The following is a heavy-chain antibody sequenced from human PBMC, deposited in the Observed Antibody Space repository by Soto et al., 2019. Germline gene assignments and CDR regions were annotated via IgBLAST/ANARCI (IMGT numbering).Heavy chain of an antibody. J-gene: IGHJ3*02. CDR3: VRGLKDIVVVVAAYAFDR. CDR2: ISYDGSNK. CDR1: GFTFSSYG. V-gene: IGHV3-30*03. D-gene: IGHD2-15*01. Sequence: GGSLRLSCAASGFTFSSYGMHWVRQAPGKGLEWVAVISYDGSNKYYADSVKGRFTIPRDKSKNTLYLQMNSLRAEDTAVYYCVRGLKDIVVVVAAYAFDRWGQGRMVTV.